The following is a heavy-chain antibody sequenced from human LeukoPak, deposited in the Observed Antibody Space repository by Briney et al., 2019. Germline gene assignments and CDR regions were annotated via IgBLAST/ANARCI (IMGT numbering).Heavy chain of an antibody. V-gene: IGHV3-53*01. CDR2: IYSGGST. Sequence: PGGSLRLSCAASGFAVSSNYMSWVRQAPGKGLEWVSVIYSGGSTYYADSVKGRFTISRDDSKNTLYLQMNSLRAEDTAVYYCARADVTSPNFDYWGQGTLVTVSS. CDR3: ARADVTSPNFDY. J-gene: IGHJ4*02. CDR1: GFAVSSNY.